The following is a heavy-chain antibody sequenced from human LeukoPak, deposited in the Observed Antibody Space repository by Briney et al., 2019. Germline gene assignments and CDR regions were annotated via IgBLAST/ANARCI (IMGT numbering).Heavy chain of an antibody. Sequence: SVKVSCRASGGTFSSYAISWVRQAPGQGLEWMGGIIPIFGTANYAQKFQGRVTITADESTNTAYMELSSLRSEDTAVYYCARLDYFGSGLYYYMDVWGKGTTVTISS. CDR2: IIPIFGTA. V-gene: IGHV1-69*13. CDR1: GGTFSSYA. J-gene: IGHJ6*03. D-gene: IGHD3-10*01. CDR3: ARLDYFGSGLYYYMDV.